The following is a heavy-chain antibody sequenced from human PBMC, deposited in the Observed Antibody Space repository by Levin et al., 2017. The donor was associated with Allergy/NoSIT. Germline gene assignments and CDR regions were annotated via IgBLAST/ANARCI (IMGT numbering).Heavy chain of an antibody. J-gene: IGHJ5*02. CDR3: ARDRGDYYTSGSWLDP. Sequence: SETLSLTCTVSGGSISNYYWSWIRQPPGKGLDWIGYIDHNGGTNYNPSLKSRVTISVDTSRNQFSLKLNSVTAADTAVYFCARDRGDYYTSGSWLDPWGQGTLVTVSS. D-gene: IGHD3-10*01. CDR2: IDHNGGT. CDR1: GGSISNYY. V-gene: IGHV4-59*01.